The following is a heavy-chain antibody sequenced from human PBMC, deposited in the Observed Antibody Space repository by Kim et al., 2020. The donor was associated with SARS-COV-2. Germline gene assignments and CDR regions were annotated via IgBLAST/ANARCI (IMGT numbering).Heavy chain of an antibody. V-gene: IGHV4-61*01. CDR2: IYYSGST. CDR3: ASYQLLTYYFDY. J-gene: IGHJ4*02. Sequence: SETLSLTCTVSGGSVSSGSYYWSWIRQPPGKGLEWIGYIYYSGSTNYNPSLKSRVTISVDTSKNQFSLKLSSVTAADTAVYYCASYQLLTYYFDYWGQGTLVTVSS. D-gene: IGHD2-2*01. CDR1: GGSVSSGSYY.